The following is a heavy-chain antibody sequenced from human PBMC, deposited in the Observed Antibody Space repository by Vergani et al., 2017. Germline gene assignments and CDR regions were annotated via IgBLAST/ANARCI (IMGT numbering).Heavy chain of an antibody. Sequence: EVQLVESGGGLVQPGGSLRLSCAASGFTFSSYWMSWVRQAPGKGLEWVANIKQDGSEKYYVDSVKGRFTISRDNSKNTLYLQMNSLRAEDTAVYYCAYYGSGSYYWFDPWGQGTLVTVSS. J-gene: IGHJ5*02. CDR2: IKQDGSEK. V-gene: IGHV3-7*03. CDR3: AYYGSGSYYWFDP. CDR1: GFTFSSYW. D-gene: IGHD3-10*01.